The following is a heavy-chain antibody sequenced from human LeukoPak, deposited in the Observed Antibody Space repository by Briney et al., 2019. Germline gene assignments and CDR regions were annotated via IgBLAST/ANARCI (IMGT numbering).Heavy chain of an antibody. J-gene: IGHJ4*02. Sequence: GRSLRLSCAASGFTFDDYAMHWVRQAPGKGLEWVSGISWNSGSIGYADSVKGRSTISRDNAKNSLYLQMNSLRAEDMALYYCAKDKSRLSSGYFDYWGQGTLVTVSS. D-gene: IGHD6-6*01. CDR1: GFTFDDYA. CDR2: ISWNSGSI. CDR3: AKDKSRLSSGYFDY. V-gene: IGHV3-9*03.